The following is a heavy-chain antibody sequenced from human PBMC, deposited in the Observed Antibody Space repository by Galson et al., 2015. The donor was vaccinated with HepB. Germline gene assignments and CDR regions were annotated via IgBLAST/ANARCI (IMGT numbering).Heavy chain of an antibody. Sequence: SVKVSCKASGYTFTSYGISWVRQAPGQGLEWMGWISAYNGNTNYAQKLQGRVTMTTDTSTSTAYMELRSLRSDDTAVYYCARGTRWFGELYGQDGMDVWGQGTTVTVSS. J-gene: IGHJ6*02. D-gene: IGHD3-10*01. CDR2: ISAYNGNT. V-gene: IGHV1-18*01. CDR1: GYTFTSYG. CDR3: ARGTRWFGELYGQDGMDV.